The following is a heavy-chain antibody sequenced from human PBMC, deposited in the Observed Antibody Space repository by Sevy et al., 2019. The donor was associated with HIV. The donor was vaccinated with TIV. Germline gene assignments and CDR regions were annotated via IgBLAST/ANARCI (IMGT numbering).Heavy chain of an antibody. V-gene: IGHV3-7*01. D-gene: IGHD3-22*01. CDR3: ARDPSYYDSSGYYNGYSDY. CDR2: IKQDGSEK. Sequence: GGSLRLSCAASGFTFSSYWMSWVRQAPGKGLEWVANIKQDGSEKYYVDSVKGRFTISRDNAKNSLYLQMNSLRAEDTAVYYCARDPSYYDSSGYYNGYSDYWGQGTLVTVSS. CDR1: GFTFSSYW. J-gene: IGHJ4*02.